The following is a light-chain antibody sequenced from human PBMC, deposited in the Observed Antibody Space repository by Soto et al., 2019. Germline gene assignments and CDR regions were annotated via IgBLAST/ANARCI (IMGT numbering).Light chain of an antibody. CDR2: TAS. J-gene: IGKJ1*01. CDR1: QGISSW. Sequence: DIQMTQSPSSVSASVGDRVTITFRASQGISSWLSWYQRKPGKAPKLLIYTASSLQSGVPSRFSGSGSGTEFTLTISSLQPDDFATYYCQHYNSYSEAFGQGTKVDIK. V-gene: IGKV1D-16*01. CDR3: QHYNSYSEA.